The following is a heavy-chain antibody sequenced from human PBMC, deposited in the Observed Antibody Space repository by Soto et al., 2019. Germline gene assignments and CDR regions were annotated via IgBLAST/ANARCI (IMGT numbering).Heavy chain of an antibody. J-gene: IGHJ4*02. Sequence: GGSLRLSCAASGFTFSSYAMHWVRQAPGKGLEWVAVISYDGSNKYYADSVKGRFTISRDNSKNTLYLQMNSLRAEDTAVYYCARDPGGRYYDILTGGYFDYWGQGTLVTVSS. CDR1: GFTFSSYA. CDR2: ISYDGSNK. V-gene: IGHV3-30-3*01. CDR3: ARDPGGRYYDILTGGYFDY. D-gene: IGHD3-9*01.